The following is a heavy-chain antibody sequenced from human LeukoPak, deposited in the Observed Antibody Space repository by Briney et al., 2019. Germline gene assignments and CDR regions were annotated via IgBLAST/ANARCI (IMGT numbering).Heavy chain of an antibody. J-gene: IGHJ4*02. Sequence: GGSLRLSCSASGLTFRDYYISSIRQAPGKWLEWVSYISRSGDAIYSADSVKGRFTISRDNAKNSLYLQMDSLRVEDRAVYYCVRDPRGSYPFDYWGQGTLVTVSS. V-gene: IGHV3-11*01. D-gene: IGHD1-26*01. CDR3: VRDPRGSYPFDY. CDR1: GLTFRDYY. CDR2: ISRSGDAI.